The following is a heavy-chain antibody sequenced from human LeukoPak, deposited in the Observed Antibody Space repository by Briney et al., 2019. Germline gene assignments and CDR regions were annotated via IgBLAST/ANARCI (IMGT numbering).Heavy chain of an antibody. CDR1: GFTFSSYA. CDR3: ARDQSSSGWYFDY. V-gene: IGHV3-7*01. CDR2: IKYDGNEE. D-gene: IGHD6-19*01. J-gene: IGHJ4*02. Sequence: GGSLRLSCAASGFTFSSYAMSWVRQAPGKGLEWVANIKYDGNEEYYVDSVKGRFTISRDNAKNSLYLQLNSLRVEDTAVYYCARDQSSSGWYFDYWGQGTLVTVSS.